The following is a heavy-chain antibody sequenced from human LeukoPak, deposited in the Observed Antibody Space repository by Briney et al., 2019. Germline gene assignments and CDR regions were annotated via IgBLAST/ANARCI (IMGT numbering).Heavy chain of an antibody. D-gene: IGHD1-26*01. CDR1: GGTISGSGYY. CDR2: ISYTGNT. Sequence: PSETLSLTCSVSGGTISGSGYYWGWIRQPPGKGLEWIGSISYTGNTHYIPSLNSRVTISVDTSKNQFSLKLNSVTAADSAVYFCARGGRGSRWEQLFGANYYFYMDVWGKGTTVTVSS. V-gene: IGHV4-39*07. CDR3: ARGGRGSRWEQLFGANYYFYMDV. J-gene: IGHJ6*03.